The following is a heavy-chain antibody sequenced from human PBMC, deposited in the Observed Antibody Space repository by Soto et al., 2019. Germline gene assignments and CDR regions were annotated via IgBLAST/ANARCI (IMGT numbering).Heavy chain of an antibody. CDR3: AREVINRYDFWSGYPVNPFFDY. CDR1: DGSFSGYY. J-gene: IGHJ4*02. CDR2: INHSGST. Sequence: SETLSLTCAVYDGSFSGYYWSWIRQPPGKGLECIGEINHSGSTNYNPSLKSRVTISVDTSKNKFSLKLSSVTAADTAVYYFAREVINRYDFWSGYPVNPFFDYWGQGTLVTVSS. D-gene: IGHD3-3*01. V-gene: IGHV4-34*01.